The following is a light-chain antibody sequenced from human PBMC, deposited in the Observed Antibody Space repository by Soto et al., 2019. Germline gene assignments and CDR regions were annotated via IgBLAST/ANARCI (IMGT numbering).Light chain of an antibody. Sequence: EIVMTQSPATLSVSPGERATLSCRASQSVSSNLAWYQQTPGQAPRLLIYGASTRATGIPATFSGSGSGTEFTLTISSLQSEDFAVYYCQQYNNWPPWTFGQGTKVEIK. CDR3: QQYNNWPPWT. J-gene: IGKJ1*01. CDR1: QSVSSN. V-gene: IGKV3-15*01. CDR2: GAS.